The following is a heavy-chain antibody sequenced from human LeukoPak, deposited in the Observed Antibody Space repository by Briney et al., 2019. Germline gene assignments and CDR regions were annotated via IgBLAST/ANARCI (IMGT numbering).Heavy chain of an antibody. D-gene: IGHD2-8*01. CDR1: GFTFSSYA. Sequence: GESLKISCAASGFTFSSYAMSWVRQAPGKGLEWVSAISGSGGSTYYADSVKGRFTISRDNSKNTLYLQMNSLRAEDTAVYYCAKDPTSYCTNGVCYTPPYYFDYWGQGTLVTVSS. V-gene: IGHV3-23*01. CDR3: AKDPTSYCTNGVCYTPPYYFDY. J-gene: IGHJ4*02. CDR2: ISGSGGST.